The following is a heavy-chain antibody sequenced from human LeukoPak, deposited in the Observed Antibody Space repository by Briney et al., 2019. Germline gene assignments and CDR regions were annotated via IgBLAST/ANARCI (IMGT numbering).Heavy chain of an antibody. Sequence: GRSLRLSCAASGFTFGSYWISWVRQAPGKGLEWVANIKQDGSESYYVDSVKGRFAISRDNAKNSLYLQLNSLRAEDTAVYYCARANSYYDILSGYFYWGQGTLVTVSS. CDR3: ARANSYYDILSGYFY. V-gene: IGHV3-7*01. J-gene: IGHJ1*01. CDR1: GFTFGSYW. D-gene: IGHD3-9*01. CDR2: IKQDGSES.